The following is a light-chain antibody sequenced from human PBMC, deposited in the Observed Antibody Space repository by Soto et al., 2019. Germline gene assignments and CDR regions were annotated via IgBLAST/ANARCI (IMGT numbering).Light chain of an antibody. Sequence: DIQVTQSPPSLSASVGDRVTVTCQASQDSNTFLNWFQQRPGEAPKLLIYATSNLEPGVPSRFSGRQSGTDFILSISSLQPEDVGTYYCQQYSGPLTFGGGTKVEIK. CDR1: QDSNTF. J-gene: IGKJ4*01. CDR3: QQYSGPLT. V-gene: IGKV1-33*01. CDR2: ATS.